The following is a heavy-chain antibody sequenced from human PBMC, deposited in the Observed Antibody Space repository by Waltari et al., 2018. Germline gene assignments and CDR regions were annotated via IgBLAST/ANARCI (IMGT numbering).Heavy chain of an antibody. CDR2: IEYTGTT. J-gene: IGHJ4*02. CDR1: GGSTSSYY. Sequence: QVRLQESGPGLVKPSESLSRTCTVSGGSTSSYYWTWLRQPPGKGLEWIGYIEYTGTTYYNPSLTSRVTMSLDTSKNQFSLKLTSVTAADTAIYYCARGYYDFWDGYPYYYDYWGQGILVTVSS. D-gene: IGHD3-3*01. CDR3: ARGYYDFWDGYPYYYDY. V-gene: IGHV4-59*01.